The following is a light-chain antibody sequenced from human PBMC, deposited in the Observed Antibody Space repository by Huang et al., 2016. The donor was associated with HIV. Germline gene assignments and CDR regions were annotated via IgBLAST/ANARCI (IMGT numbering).Light chain of an antibody. J-gene: IGKJ1*01. V-gene: IGKV1-NL1*01. CDR2: AAS. CDR3: QQYWSTPPAT. Sequence: DIQMTQSPSSIPASVGDRVTITCRASQGIGNSLAWYQQTPGKAPKLLLYAASKFESGVPSMFSSSASGTDYPLTISSLQPEDVATYYCQQYWSTPPATFGQGTKVEIK. CDR1: QGIGNS.